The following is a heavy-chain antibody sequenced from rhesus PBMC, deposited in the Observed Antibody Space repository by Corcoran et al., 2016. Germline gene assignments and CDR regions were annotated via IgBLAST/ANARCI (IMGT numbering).Heavy chain of an antibody. CDR3: AIGGSSWSEWDTVGTEWYFDL. J-gene: IGHJ2*01. Sequence: QVQLQESGPGLVKPSETLSLTCAVSGYSISSGYYWGWIRQPPGKGLEWIGSIYGSGGSNYLNPSPKSRVTHAVDTDKNQFSLKLSSVTAADTAVYYCAIGGSSWSEWDTVGTEWYFDLWGPGTPITISS. CDR1: GYSISSGYY. D-gene: IGHD5-42*01. V-gene: IGHV4S14*01. CDR2: IYGSGGSN.